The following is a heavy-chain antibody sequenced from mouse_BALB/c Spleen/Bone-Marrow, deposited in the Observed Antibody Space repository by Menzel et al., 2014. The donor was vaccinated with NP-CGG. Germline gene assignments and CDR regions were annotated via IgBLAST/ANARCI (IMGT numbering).Heavy chain of an antibody. Sequence: VKVVESGAELAEPRASVKMSCKASGYTFTNYWMHWVKQRPGQGLEWIGYIDPSTGYTEYNQKFKDKATLTADKSSSTAYMQLSSLTSEDSAVYYCARGGIYDGYSYWGQGTLVTVSA. J-gene: IGHJ3*01. V-gene: IGHV1-7*01. D-gene: IGHD2-3*01. CDR2: IDPSTGYT. CDR1: GYTFTNYW. CDR3: ARGGIYDGYSY.